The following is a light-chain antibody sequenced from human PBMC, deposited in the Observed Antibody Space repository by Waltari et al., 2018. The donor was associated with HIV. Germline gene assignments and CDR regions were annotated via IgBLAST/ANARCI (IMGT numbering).Light chain of an antibody. V-gene: IGLV2-23*02. CDR3: CSYAIGGTFV. J-gene: IGLJ2*01. CDR1: SSDVGSYKL. Sequence: QSALTQPASVSGSPGQSITMSCTGTSSDVGSYKLVSWYQQHPGKAPKLIIYEFNKRPPGITNRFSGFKSGNTASLTITGLQAEDEADYHCCSYAIGGTFVFGGGTKVTVL. CDR2: EFN.